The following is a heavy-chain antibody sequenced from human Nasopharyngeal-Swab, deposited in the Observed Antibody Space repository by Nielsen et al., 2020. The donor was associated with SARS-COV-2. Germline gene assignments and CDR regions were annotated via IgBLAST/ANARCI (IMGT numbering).Heavy chain of an antibody. CDR3: ARDIEEWLVVPSLSFDY. D-gene: IGHD3-3*01. CDR2: IIPFLGLA. J-gene: IGHJ4*02. Sequence: SVKVSCKPSGGTFSTYGINWVRQAPGQGLEWMGRIIPFLGLANYARKFQGRVTMTADKSTSTAYMELSSLRSEDTAVYYCARDIEEWLVVPSLSFDYWGQGTLVTVSS. CDR1: GGTFSTYG. V-gene: IGHV1-69*04.